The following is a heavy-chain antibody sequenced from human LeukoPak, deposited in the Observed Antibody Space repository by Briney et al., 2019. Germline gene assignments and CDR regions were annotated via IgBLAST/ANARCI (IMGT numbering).Heavy chain of an antibody. D-gene: IGHD2-15*01. CDR1: GGTFSSYA. V-gene: IGHV1-69*13. J-gene: IGHJ6*03. Sequence: SVKVSCKASGGTFSSYAISWVRQAPGQGLEWMGGIIPIFGTANYAQKFQGRVTITADESTSTAYMELSSLRSEDTAVYYCARVRGGSYYMDVWGKGTTVTVSS. CDR2: IIPIFGTA. CDR3: ARVRGGSYYMDV.